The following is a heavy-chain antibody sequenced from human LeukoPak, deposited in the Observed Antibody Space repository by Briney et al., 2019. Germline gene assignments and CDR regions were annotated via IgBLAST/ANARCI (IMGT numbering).Heavy chain of an antibody. Sequence: SGTLSLTCAVSGGPISSTNWWSWVRQPPGKGLEWIGEIYHSGSTNYSPSLKSRVTMSLDTSKNQFSLKLSSVTAADTAVYYCASPVKGYWGQGTLVTVSS. CDR3: ASPVKGY. D-gene: IGHD4-11*01. CDR1: GGPISSTNW. J-gene: IGHJ4*02. V-gene: IGHV4-4*02. CDR2: IYHSGST.